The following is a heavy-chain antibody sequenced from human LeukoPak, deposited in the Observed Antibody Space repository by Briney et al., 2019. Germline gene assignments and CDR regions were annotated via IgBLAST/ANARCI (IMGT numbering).Heavy chain of an antibody. D-gene: IGHD6-13*01. CDR3: ARGDDSSSWYFDY. V-gene: IGHV3-33*01. J-gene: IGHJ4*02. CDR1: GFTLSSYG. Sequence: GGSLRLSCAASGFTLSSYGMHWVSQAPGKGLEWVAVIWYDGSNKYYADSVKGRFTISRDNSKNTLYLQMNSLRAEDTAVYYCARGDDSSSWYFDYWGQGTLVTVSS. CDR2: IWYDGSNK.